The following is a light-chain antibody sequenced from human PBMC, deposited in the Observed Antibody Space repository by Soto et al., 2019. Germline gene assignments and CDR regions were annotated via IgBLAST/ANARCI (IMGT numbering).Light chain of an antibody. V-gene: IGKV3-20*01. CDR1: QSVSRNY. J-gene: IGKJ1*01. CDR2: GAS. Sequence: EIVLTQSPGPLSLSPGERATLSCRASQSVSRNYLAWYQQKPGQAPRLLIYGASSRATGIPDRFSGSGSGTDFTLTVSRLEPEDFAVYYCQQYGSSPTFGQGTKV. CDR3: QQYGSSPT.